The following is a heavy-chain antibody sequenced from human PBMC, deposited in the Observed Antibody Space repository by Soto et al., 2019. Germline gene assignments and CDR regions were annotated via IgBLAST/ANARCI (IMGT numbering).Heavy chain of an antibody. J-gene: IGHJ6*02. CDR1: GFTFSSYA. CDR2: ISGSGGST. D-gene: IGHD3-10*01. V-gene: IGHV3-23*01. Sequence: GGSLRLSCAASGFTFSSYAMSWVRQAPGKGLEWVSAISGSGGSTYYADSVKGRFTISRDNSKNTLYLQMNSLRAEDTAVYYCAIIPRGPFYYYYGMDVWGQGTTVTV. CDR3: AIIPRGPFYYYYGMDV.